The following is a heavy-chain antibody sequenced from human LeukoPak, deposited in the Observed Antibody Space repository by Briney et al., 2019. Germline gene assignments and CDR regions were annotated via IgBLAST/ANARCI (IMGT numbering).Heavy chain of an antibody. Sequence: GESLKISCKGSGYSFTSYWIGWVRQMPGKGLEWMGIIYPGDSDTRYSPSFQGQVTISADKSISIAYLQWSRLKASDTAMYYCARQKEDVAAAGTSYYYYYGMDVWGQGTTVTVSS. J-gene: IGHJ6*02. CDR3: ARQKEDVAAAGTSYYYYYGMDV. CDR2: IYPGDSDT. CDR1: GYSFTSYW. V-gene: IGHV5-51*01. D-gene: IGHD6-13*01.